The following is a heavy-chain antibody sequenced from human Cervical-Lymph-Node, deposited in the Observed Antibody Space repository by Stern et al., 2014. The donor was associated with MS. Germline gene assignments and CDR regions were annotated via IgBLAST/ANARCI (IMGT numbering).Heavy chain of an antibody. CDR3: VVLPGDIGY. CDR1: GYSFTGYD. V-gene: IGHV1-2*02. Sequence: VQLVQSGGEVKKPGTSVKVSCKASGYSFTGYDMQWVRQAPGQGLEWVGSINPNNGVTKYAQRFQGRVAMTRDTSISTAFMELSGLRSDDTAVFYCVVLPGDIGYWGQGTLVTVSS. D-gene: IGHD2-21*02. CDR2: INPNNGVT. J-gene: IGHJ4*02.